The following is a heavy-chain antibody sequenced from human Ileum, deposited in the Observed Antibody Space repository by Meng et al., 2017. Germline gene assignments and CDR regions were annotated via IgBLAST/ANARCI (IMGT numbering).Heavy chain of an antibody. J-gene: IGHJ4*02. D-gene: IGHD1-7*01. CDR2: VYHSGST. CDR1: GGLFSRRRW. V-gene: IGHV4-4*02. CDR3: ASLRYNWNYSADY. Sequence: VQDQEAGPGLGNLSRTLYLRCAVSGGLFSRRRWWSWGRQRPGNGLEWIGDVYHSGSTNYNPSLKSRVTISVDKSKNQFSLKLSSVTAADTAVYYCASLRYNWNYSADYWGQGTMVTVSS.